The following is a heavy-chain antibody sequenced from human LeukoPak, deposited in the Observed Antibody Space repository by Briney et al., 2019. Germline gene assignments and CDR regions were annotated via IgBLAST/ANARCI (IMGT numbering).Heavy chain of an antibody. D-gene: IGHD1-26*01. Sequence: ASVKVSCKASGYTFTSYGISWVRQAPGQGLEWVGWISAYNGNTNYAQKLQGRVTMTTDTSTSTAYMELRSLRSDDTAVYHCARGWSGSYYGVSHFDYWGQGTLVTVSS. J-gene: IGHJ4*02. CDR1: GYTFTSYG. CDR3: ARGWSGSYYGVSHFDY. V-gene: IGHV1-18*01. CDR2: ISAYNGNT.